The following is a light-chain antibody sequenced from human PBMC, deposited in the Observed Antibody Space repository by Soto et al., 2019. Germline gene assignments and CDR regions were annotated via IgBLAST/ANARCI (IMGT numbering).Light chain of an antibody. V-gene: IGLV2-14*01. CDR3: NSYTSSSTGV. CDR1: SSDVGGYKH. CDR2: EVT. Sequence: QSALTQPASVSGSPGQSITISCTGTSSDVGGYKHVSWYQQQPGKAPILIIYEVTNRPPGVSNRFSGSKSGATASLTISGLQAEDEADYYCNSYTSSSTGVFGGGTKLTVL. J-gene: IGLJ3*02.